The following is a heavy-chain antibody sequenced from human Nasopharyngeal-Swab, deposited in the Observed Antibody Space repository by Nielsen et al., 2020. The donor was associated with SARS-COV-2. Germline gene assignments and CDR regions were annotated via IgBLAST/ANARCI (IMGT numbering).Heavy chain of an antibody. D-gene: IGHD6-19*01. CDR1: GFTFSSYG. CDR2: TWYDGTNK. Sequence: GESLKISCTASGFTFSSYGMHWVRQAPGKGLEWVAITWYDGTNKHYADSVKGRFTISRDNSKNTLYLQLNSLRAEDTAVYYCAKGAVGGAVAGTQYFQHWGQGTQVTVSS. V-gene: IGHV3-33*06. CDR3: AKGAVGGAVAGTQYFQH. J-gene: IGHJ1*01.